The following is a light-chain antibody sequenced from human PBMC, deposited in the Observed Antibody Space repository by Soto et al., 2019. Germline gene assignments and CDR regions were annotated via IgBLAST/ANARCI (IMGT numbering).Light chain of an antibody. CDR3: QQFGGSLTWT. CDR1: QSVISSY. J-gene: IGKJ1*01. CDR2: GAS. V-gene: IGKV3-20*01. Sequence: EFVLTQSPGSLSLSPGERATLSCSASQSVISSYLAWYQQKPGQAPRLLIYGASSRATGIPDRFSGSGSGTDFTLTISRLEPEDCAVYYCQQFGGSLTWTFGQGTKV.